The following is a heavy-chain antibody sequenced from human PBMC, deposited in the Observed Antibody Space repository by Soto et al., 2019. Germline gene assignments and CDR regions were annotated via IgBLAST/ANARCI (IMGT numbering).Heavy chain of an antibody. CDR1: GGSISSYY. CDR3: ARSSGSYSGFDY. Sequence: SETLSLTCTVSGGSISSYYWSWIRQPPGKGLEWIGYIYYSGSTTYHPSLKSRVTISVDTSKTQFSLKLSSVTAADTAVYYCARSSGSYSGFDYWGQGTLVTVSS. V-gene: IGHV4-59*01. CDR2: IYYSGST. J-gene: IGHJ4*02. D-gene: IGHD1-26*01.